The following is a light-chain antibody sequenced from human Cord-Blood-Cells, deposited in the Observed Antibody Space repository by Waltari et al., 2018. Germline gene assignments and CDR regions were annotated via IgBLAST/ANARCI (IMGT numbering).Light chain of an antibody. Sequence: EIVMTQSPATLSVSPGERATLSCRASQSVSSNLAWYQQKPVQAPRLLIYGASTRATGIPARFSGSGSRTEFTLTISSLQSEDFAVYYCQQYNNWPPWTFGQGTKVEIK. V-gene: IGKV3-15*01. CDR3: QQYNNWPPWT. J-gene: IGKJ1*01. CDR1: QSVSSN. CDR2: GAS.